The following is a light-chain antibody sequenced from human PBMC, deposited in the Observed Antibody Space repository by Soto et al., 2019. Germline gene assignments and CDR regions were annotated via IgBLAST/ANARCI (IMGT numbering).Light chain of an antibody. CDR3: GTWDSSLNAVL. J-gene: IGLJ2*01. CDR1: SSNIGNNY. Sequence: QSVLTQPPSVSAAPGQKVTISCSGSSSNIGNNYVSWYQQIPGTAPKLLIYDNNKRPSGNLDRFSGSKPGASATLAITGLQTGDEADYYCGTWDSSLNAVLFGGGTKLTVL. CDR2: DNN. V-gene: IGLV1-51*01.